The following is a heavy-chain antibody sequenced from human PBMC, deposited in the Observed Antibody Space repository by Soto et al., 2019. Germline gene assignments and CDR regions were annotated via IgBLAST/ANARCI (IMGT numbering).Heavy chain of an antibody. CDR1: GGSFSGYY. CDR2: INHSGST. V-gene: IGHV4-34*01. CDR3: ARVSAVTTYDY. D-gene: IGHD4-17*01. Sequence: SETLSLTCAVYGGSFSGYYWSWIRQPPGKGLEWIGEINHSGSTNYNPSLKSRVTISVDTSKNQFSLKLSSVTAADTAVYYWARVSAVTTYDYWGQGTLGTVSS. J-gene: IGHJ4*02.